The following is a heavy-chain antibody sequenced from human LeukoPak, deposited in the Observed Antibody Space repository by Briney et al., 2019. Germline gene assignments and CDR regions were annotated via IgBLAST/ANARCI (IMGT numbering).Heavy chain of an antibody. CDR2: ISSGSESST. J-gene: IGHJ4*02. V-gene: IGHV3-48*02. Sequence: GGSLRLSCAASGFTFSSYWMNWVRQVPGKGLEWVSYISSGSESSTYYADSVKGRFTISRDNAKNSLYLQMNSLRDEDTAVYYCAREYSSSYYFDYWGQGTLVTVSS. D-gene: IGHD6-13*01. CDR3: AREYSSSYYFDY. CDR1: GFTFSSYW.